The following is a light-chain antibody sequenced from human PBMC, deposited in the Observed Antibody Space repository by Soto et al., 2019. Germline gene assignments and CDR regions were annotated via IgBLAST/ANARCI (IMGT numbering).Light chain of an antibody. CDR2: EVS. CDR1: SSDVGSYNL. J-gene: IGLJ1*01. CDR3: CPYAGGNPYV. Sequence: QSALTQPASVSGSPGQSITFSCTGTSSDVGSYNLVSWYQHHPAKAPKVMIYEVSKRPSGVSNRFTGSKSGNTASLTISGLQAEDEADYYCCPYAGGNPYVFGTGTKVTVL. V-gene: IGLV2-23*02.